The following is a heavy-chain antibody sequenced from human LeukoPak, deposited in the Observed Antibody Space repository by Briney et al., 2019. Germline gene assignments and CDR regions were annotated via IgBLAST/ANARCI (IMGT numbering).Heavy chain of an antibody. D-gene: IGHD2-15*01. V-gene: IGHV3-23*01. Sequence: GGSLRLSCAASGFTFSSYIMSWVRQAPGKGLEWVSTITTSDGNTYYADSVKGRFTVSRDNSKNTLFLQMNSLRAEDTAVYYCARRGSYSIHDCWGQGTLVTVSS. CDR1: GFTFSSYI. CDR2: ITTSDGNT. CDR3: ARRGSYSIHDC. J-gene: IGHJ4*02.